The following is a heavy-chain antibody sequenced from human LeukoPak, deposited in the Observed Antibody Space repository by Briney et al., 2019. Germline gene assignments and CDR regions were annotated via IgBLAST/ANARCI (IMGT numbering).Heavy chain of an antibody. V-gene: IGHV3-33*06. Sequence: GRSLRLSCATSGFTFSHYGMHWVRQAPGKGLEWVAVIWSDGTNRYYGDPVKGRFTISRDNFQRTVYLRMDSLRAEDTAVYYCAKDAQRGFDYSNSLDKWGQGTLVTVSS. D-gene: IGHD4-11*01. CDR1: GFTFSHYG. J-gene: IGHJ4*02. CDR2: IWSDGTNR. CDR3: AKDAQRGFDYSNSLDK.